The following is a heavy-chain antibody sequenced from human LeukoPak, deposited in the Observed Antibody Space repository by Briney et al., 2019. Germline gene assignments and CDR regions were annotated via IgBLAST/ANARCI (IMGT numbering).Heavy chain of an antibody. D-gene: IGHD3-3*01. J-gene: IGHJ3*02. CDR3: ARIWSGYYDAFDI. Sequence: GASVKVSCTASGYTFTGYYMHWVRQAPGQGLEWMGWINPNSGGTNYAQKFQGRVTMTRDTSISTAYMELSRLRSDDTAVYYCARIWSGYYDAFDIWGQGTMVTVSS. V-gene: IGHV1-2*02. CDR1: GYTFTGYY. CDR2: INPNSGGT.